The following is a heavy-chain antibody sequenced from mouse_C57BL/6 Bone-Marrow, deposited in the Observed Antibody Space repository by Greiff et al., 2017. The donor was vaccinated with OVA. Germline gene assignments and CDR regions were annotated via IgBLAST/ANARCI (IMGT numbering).Heavy chain of an antibody. CDR1: GYTFTSYT. J-gene: IGHJ1*03. CDR2: INPSSGYT. D-gene: IGHD2-3*01. Sequence: QVQLKESGAELARPGASVKMSCKASGYTFTSYTMHWVKQRPGRGLEWIGYINPSSGYTKYNQKFKDKATLTADKSSSTAYMQLSSLTSEDSAVYYCASPSYDGFNWYFDVWGTGTTVTVSS. CDR3: ASPSYDGFNWYFDV. V-gene: IGHV1-4*01.